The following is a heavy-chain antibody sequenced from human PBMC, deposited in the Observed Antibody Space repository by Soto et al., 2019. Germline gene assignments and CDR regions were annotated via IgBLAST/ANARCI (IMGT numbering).Heavy chain of an antibody. Sequence: ASVKVSCKASGYTFTSYAMHWVRQAPGQRLEWMGWINAGNGNTKYSQKFQGRVTITRDTSASTAYMELSSLRSEDTAVYYCARDRAYCSGGSCSRWFDPWGQGTLVTVSS. D-gene: IGHD2-15*01. V-gene: IGHV1-3*01. CDR2: INAGNGNT. CDR1: GYTFTSYA. J-gene: IGHJ5*02. CDR3: ARDRAYCSGGSCSRWFDP.